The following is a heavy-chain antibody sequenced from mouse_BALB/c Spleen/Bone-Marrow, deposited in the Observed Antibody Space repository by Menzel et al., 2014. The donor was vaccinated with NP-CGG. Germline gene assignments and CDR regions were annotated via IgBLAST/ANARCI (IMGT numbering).Heavy chain of an antibody. V-gene: IGHV1-18*01. CDR2: INPNNGGT. CDR1: GYTFTEYT. J-gene: IGHJ4*01. D-gene: IGHD2-14*01. Sequence: SGPELVKPGASVKISCKTSGYTFTEYTMHWVKQSHGKSLEWIGGINPNNGGTSYNQKFKGKATLTVGKSSSTAYMELRSLTSEDSAVYYCARGTYRYHYAMDYWGQGTSVTVSS. CDR3: ARGTYRYHYAMDY.